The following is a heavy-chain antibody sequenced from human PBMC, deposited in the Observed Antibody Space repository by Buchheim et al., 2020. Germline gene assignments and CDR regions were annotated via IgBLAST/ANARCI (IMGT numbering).Heavy chain of an antibody. D-gene: IGHD3-10*01. CDR3: ARYQRDYSGSGTYGGIAY. J-gene: IGHJ4*02. CDR1: GFTFSGYG. Sequence: QVQLVESGGGVVQPGRSLRLSCATSGFTFSGYGMHWVRQAPGKGLEWVTSLSPDGRNEFYADSVKGRFTISRDNSKNTLYLQMNSLRAEDTAVYYCARYQRDYSGSGTYGGIAYWGPGTL. CDR2: LSPDGRNE. V-gene: IGHV3-30*03.